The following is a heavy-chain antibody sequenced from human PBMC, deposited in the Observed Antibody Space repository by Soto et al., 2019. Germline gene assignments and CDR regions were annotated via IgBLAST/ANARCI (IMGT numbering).Heavy chain of an antibody. V-gene: IGHV1-46*01. CDR3: ARYDYNGYYFDY. CDR2: INPSGGST. Sequence: GASVKVSCKASGYTFSNYYMHWVRQAPGQGHEWMGIINPSGGSTTYAQKFQGRVTMTRDTSTSTVYMELSSLSFEDTAVYYCARYDYNGYYFDYWGQGTLVTVSS. CDR1: GYTFSNYY. J-gene: IGHJ4*02. D-gene: IGHD4-4*01.